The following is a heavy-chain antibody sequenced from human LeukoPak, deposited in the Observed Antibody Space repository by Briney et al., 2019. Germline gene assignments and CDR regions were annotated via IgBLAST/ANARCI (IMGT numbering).Heavy chain of an antibody. J-gene: IGHJ4*02. V-gene: IGHV3-23*01. D-gene: IGHD1-26*01. CDR3: AKAGGISKKELDN. Sequence: GGSLRLSCAASGXTFSGHAMSWVRQAPGKGLEWVSGISGGGGSSTYYAGSVKGRFTISRDNSKDTLYLQMNGLRAEDTAVYYCAKAGGISKKELDNWGQGTLVTVSS. CDR2: ISGGGGSST. CDR1: GXTFSGHA.